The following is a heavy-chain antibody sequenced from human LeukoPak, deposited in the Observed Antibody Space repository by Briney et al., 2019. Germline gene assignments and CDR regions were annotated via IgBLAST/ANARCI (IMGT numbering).Heavy chain of an antibody. CDR2: VYYTGST. J-gene: IGHJ5*02. D-gene: IGHD2/OR15-2a*01. CDR1: SGSISTYF. CDR3: ARAGNTWFDP. Sequence: PSETLSLTCTVSSGSISTYFWSWIRQPPGKKLEWIGYVYYTGSTSYNPSLKSRVTISVDTSKSQFSLKLNSVTAADTAVYYRARAGNTWFDPWGQGTLVTVSS. V-gene: IGHV4-59*08.